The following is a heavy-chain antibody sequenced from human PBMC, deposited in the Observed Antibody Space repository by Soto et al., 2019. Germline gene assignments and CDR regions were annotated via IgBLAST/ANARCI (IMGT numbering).Heavy chain of an antibody. V-gene: IGHV4-59*01. CDR1: GGSISSYY. J-gene: IGHJ6*02. CDR3: ARVGGGYYYYGMHG. CDR2: IYYSGST. Sequence: SETLSLTCTVSGGSISSYYWSWIRQPPGKGLEWIGYIYYSGSTNYNPSLKSRVTISVDTSKNQFSLKLSSVTAADTAVYYCARVGGGYYYYGMHGWGQGITVTVSS. D-gene: IGHD2-15*01.